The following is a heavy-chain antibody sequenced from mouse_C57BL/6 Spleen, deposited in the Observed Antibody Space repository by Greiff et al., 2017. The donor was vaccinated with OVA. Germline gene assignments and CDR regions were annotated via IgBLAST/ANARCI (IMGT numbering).Heavy chain of an antibody. CDR1: GYTFTSYW. Sequence: QVQLQQPGAELVKPGASVKLSCKASGYTFTSYWMHWVKQRPGQGLEWIGMIHPNSGSTNYNEKFKSKATLTVDKSSSTAYMQLSSLTSEDSAVYYGASIYYGYGVEYFGVWGTETTVTVS. CDR3: ASIYYGYGVEYFGV. D-gene: IGHD2-2*01. J-gene: IGHJ1*03. V-gene: IGHV1-64*01. CDR2: IHPNSGST.